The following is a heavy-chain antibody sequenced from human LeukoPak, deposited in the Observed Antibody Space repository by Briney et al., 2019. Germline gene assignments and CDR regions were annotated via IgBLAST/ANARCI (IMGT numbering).Heavy chain of an antibody. CDR2: IIPIFGTP. V-gene: IGHV1-69*06. Sequence: SVKVSCKTSGGTFDSYPISWVRQAPGQGLEWMGGIIPIFGTPKYAQKFQARASITADKSTSTAYMELSSLRSEDTAVYYCATWPHRPSHDFWSGPFDIWGQGTMVTVSS. J-gene: IGHJ3*02. CDR3: ATWPHRPSHDFWSGPFDI. D-gene: IGHD3-3*01. CDR1: GGTFDSYP.